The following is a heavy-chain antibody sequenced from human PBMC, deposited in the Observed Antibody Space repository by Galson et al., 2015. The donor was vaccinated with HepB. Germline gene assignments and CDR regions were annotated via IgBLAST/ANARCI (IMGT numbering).Heavy chain of an antibody. J-gene: IGHJ4*02. Sequence: SLRLSCAASGFTFDNYAMRWVRLPPGKGLEWVSGISWNSGSIAYADSVKGRFSSSRDNAKNSLYLRMNSLRLEDTALYYCVKDLIDDWGLDYWGQGTLVTVSS. D-gene: IGHD7-27*01. CDR1: GFTFDNYA. V-gene: IGHV3-9*01. CDR3: VKDLIDDWGLDY. CDR2: ISWNSGSI.